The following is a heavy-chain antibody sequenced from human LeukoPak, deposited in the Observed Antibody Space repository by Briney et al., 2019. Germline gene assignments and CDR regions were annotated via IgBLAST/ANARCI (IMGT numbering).Heavy chain of an antibody. D-gene: IGHD5-12*01. V-gene: IGHV4-59*01. J-gene: IGHJ3*02. Sequence: SETLSLTCSVSGVSINNYYWSWIREPPGRGLEWIGYVYYSGSTNYNPSLKSRVTISVDTSKNQFSLKLGSVTAADTAVYYCARSRGYSGYAYDAFDIWGQGTMVTVSS. CDR1: GVSINNYY. CDR2: VYYSGST. CDR3: ARSRGYSGYAYDAFDI.